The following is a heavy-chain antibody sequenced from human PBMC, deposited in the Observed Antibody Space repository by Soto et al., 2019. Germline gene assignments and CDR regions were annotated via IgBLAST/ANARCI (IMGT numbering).Heavy chain of an antibody. Sequence: GASVKVSCKVSGGTFTGYTISWVRQAPGQRLEWMGWINAGNGNTKYSQKFQGRVTITRDTSASTAYMELSSLRSEDTAVYYCARDLGGWPDYWGQGTLVTVSS. V-gene: IGHV1-3*01. CDR2: INAGNGNT. D-gene: IGHD2-15*01. CDR1: GGTFTGYT. CDR3: ARDLGGWPDY. J-gene: IGHJ4*02.